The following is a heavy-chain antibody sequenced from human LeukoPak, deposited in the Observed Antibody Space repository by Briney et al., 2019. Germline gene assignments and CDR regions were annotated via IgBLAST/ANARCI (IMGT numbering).Heavy chain of an antibody. CDR1: GFTFSSYA. CDR3: AKAGMATYFEREDY. J-gene: IGHJ4*02. CDR2: IKQDGSEK. Sequence: GGSLRLSCAASGFTFSSYAMSWVRQAPGKGLEWVANIKQDGSEKYYVDSVKGRFTISRDNSKNTLYLQMNSLRAEDTAVYYCAKAGMATYFEREDYWGQGTLVTVSS. D-gene: IGHD5-24*01. V-gene: IGHV3-7*02.